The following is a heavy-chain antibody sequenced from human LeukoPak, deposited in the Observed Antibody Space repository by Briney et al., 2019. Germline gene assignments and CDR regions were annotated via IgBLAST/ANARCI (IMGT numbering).Heavy chain of an antibody. D-gene: IGHD4-11*01. Sequence: GGSLRLSCAASGFTFSSYGMNWVRQAPGKGLEWVSSISGSSSYIYYADSVKGRFTISRDNAKNSLYLQMNSLRAEDTAVYYCARGGHSDYFDAFDIWGQGTMVTVSS. CDR1: GFTFSSYG. CDR3: ARGGHSDYFDAFDI. CDR2: ISGSSSYI. V-gene: IGHV3-21*01. J-gene: IGHJ3*02.